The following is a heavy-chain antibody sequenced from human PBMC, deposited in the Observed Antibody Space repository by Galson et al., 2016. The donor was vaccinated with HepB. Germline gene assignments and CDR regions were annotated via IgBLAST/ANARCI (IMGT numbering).Heavy chain of an antibody. D-gene: IGHD6-13*01. CDR3: VRGTLGYLDH. Sequence: SLRLSCAASGFILTNNYMNWVRQAPGKGLEWVSVIYSGGSTYYADSVKGRFTMSRDESKKMLYLQINNLRAGDTALYYCVRGTLGYLDHWGQGTPVTVSS. J-gene: IGHJ4*02. CDR1: GFILTNNY. V-gene: IGHV3-53*01. CDR2: IYSGGST.